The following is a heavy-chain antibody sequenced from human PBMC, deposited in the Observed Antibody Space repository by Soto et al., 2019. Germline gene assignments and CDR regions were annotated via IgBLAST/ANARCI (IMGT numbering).Heavy chain of an antibody. J-gene: IGHJ5*01. CDR3: ARLIGNSWLDS. V-gene: IGHV3-48*04. Sequence: GSLRLSCAASGFTFSSYSMNWVRQAPGKGLEWVSYISSSSTIYYADSVKGRFTINPDTSNNQLSLQLNSVTPDDTAVYYCARLIGNSWLDSWGQGTLVTVSS. CDR2: ISSSSTI. D-gene: IGHD3-16*01. CDR1: GFTFSSYS.